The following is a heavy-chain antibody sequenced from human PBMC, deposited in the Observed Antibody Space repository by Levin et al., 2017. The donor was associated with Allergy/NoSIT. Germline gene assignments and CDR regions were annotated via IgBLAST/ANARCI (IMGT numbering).Heavy chain of an antibody. CDR2: ISYDGSNK. J-gene: IGHJ6*02. V-gene: IGHV3-30*18. D-gene: IGHD2-15*01. Sequence: GGSLRLSCAASGFTFSSYGMHWVRQAPGKGLEWVAVISYDGSNKYYADSVKGRFTISRDNSKNTLYLQMNSLRAEDTAVYYCAKDLPDIVVVVARPHYYYYYGMDVWGQGTTVTVSS. CDR3: AKDLPDIVVVVARPHYYYYYGMDV. CDR1: GFTFSSYG.